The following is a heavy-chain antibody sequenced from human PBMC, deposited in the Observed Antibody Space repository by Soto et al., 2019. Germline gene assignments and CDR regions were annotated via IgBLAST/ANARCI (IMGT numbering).Heavy chain of an antibody. J-gene: IGHJ4*02. CDR2: INAGNGNT. CDR3: ARAGEYYDFWSGSYDY. V-gene: IGHV1-3*01. CDR1: GYTFTSYT. D-gene: IGHD3-3*01. Sequence: ASVKVSCKASGYTFTSYTMHWVRQAPGQRLEWMGWINAGNGNTKYSQKFQGRVTITRDTSASTAYMELSSLRSEDTAVYFCARAGEYYDFWSGSYDYWGQGTLVTVSS.